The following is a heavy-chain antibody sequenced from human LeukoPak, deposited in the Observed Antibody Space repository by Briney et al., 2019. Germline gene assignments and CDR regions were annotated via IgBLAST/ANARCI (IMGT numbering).Heavy chain of an antibody. CDR2: INPNSGGT. Sequence: GASVKVSCKASGYTFTGYYMHWVRQAPGQGLEWMGWINPNSGGTNYAQKFQGRVTMTRDTSISTAYMELSRLRSDDTAVYYCASSSSYDWFYFDYWGQGTLVTVSS. D-gene: IGHD5-12*01. CDR3: ASSSSYDWFYFDY. J-gene: IGHJ4*02. V-gene: IGHV1-2*02. CDR1: GYTFTGYY.